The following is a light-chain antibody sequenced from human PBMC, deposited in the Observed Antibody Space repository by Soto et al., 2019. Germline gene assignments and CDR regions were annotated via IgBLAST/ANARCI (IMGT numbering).Light chain of an antibody. J-gene: IGKJ1*01. CDR3: QQTLSFPQT. CDR1: QAIDSW. CDR2: TGS. V-gene: IGKV1-12*01. Sequence: DIQMTQSPSSVSASVGDRVTITCRASQAIDSWLAWYQQKPGEAPKLLIFTGSLLHSGVPPRFSGSGSGTDFTLTISSLQPEDFATYYCQQTLSFPQTCGQGTKV.